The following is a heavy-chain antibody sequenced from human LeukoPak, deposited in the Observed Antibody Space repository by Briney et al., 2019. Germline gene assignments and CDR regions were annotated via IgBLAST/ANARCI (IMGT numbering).Heavy chain of an antibody. Sequence: ASVKVSCKASGYTFTSYGISWVRQAPGQGLEWMGWISAYNGNTNYAQKLQGRVTMTTDTSTSTAYMELRSLRSDDTAVYYCARDVGSGYDPSLIFDYWAQGTLVTVSS. CDR2: ISAYNGNT. J-gene: IGHJ4*02. V-gene: IGHV1-18*01. CDR3: ARDVGSGYDPSLIFDY. CDR1: GYTFTSYG. D-gene: IGHD5-12*01.